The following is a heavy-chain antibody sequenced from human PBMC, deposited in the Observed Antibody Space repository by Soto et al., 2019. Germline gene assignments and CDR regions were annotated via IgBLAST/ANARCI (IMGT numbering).Heavy chain of an antibody. J-gene: IGHJ6*03. CDR3: ARVKGSNNSFFGLVEPGSCSRRYMDV. D-gene: IGHD3-3*01. CDR2: ISAYNGNT. CDR1: GYTFPSQG. V-gene: IGHV1-18*01. Sequence: PVRVSRKASGYTFPSQGINWVRRAPVQGLKWMGWISAYNGNTNFAQKLQGRVTRTTDTSTSTAYLELRSLRSDDTAVYYCARVKGSNNSFFGLVEPGSCSRRYMDVRGTGTTVTGS.